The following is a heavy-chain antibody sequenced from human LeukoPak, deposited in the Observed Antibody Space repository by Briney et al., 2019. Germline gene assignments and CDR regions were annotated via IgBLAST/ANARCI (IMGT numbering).Heavy chain of an antibody. CDR2: INTSGRIK. CDR3: ARETVTTNS. CDR1: GFRFGDFY. Sequence: TGGSLRLSCAASGFRFGDFYMSWIRQAPGKGLEWISYINTSGRIKKYADSVKGRFTISRDNAQNSLFLQMNSLRVEDTAVYYCARETVTTNSWGQGTLVIVSS. J-gene: IGHJ4*02. V-gene: IGHV3-11*01. D-gene: IGHD4-17*01.